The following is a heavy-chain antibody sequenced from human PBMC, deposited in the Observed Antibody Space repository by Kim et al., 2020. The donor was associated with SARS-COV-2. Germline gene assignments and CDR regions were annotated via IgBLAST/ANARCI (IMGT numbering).Heavy chain of an antibody. D-gene: IGHD1-26*01. V-gene: IGHV3-21*01. CDR3: ARDRRVGAAVADY. J-gene: IGHJ4*02. Sequence: CADSVKGRFTIARDNAKNALYLQMNSLRAEDTAVYYCARDRRVGAAVADYWGQGTLVTVSS.